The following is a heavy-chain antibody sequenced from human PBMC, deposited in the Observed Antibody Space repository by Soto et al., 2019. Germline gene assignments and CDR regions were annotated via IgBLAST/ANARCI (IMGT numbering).Heavy chain of an antibody. V-gene: IGHV3-30*18. CDR1: GFTFSSYG. CDR2: ISYDGSNK. Sequence: QVQLVESGGGVVQPGRSLRLSCAASGFTFSSYGMHWVRQAPGKGLEWVAVISYDGSNKYYADSVKGRFTISRDNSKNTLYLQMNSLRVEDTAVYYCAKSHYYDSSGYWYFDLWGRGTLVTVSS. J-gene: IGHJ2*01. CDR3: AKSHYYDSSGYWYFDL. D-gene: IGHD3-22*01.